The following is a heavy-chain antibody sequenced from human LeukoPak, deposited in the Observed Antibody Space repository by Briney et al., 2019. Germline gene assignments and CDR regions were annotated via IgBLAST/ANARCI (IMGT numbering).Heavy chain of an antibody. CDR1: GGSISSYY. CDR2: IYYSGST. Sequence: SETLSLTCTVSGGSISSYYWSWIRQPPGKGLEWIGYIYYSGSTNYNPSLKSRVTISVDTSKNQFSLKLSSVTATDTAVYYCARRKRWLQYDYWGQGTLVTVSS. CDR3: ARRKRWLQYDY. V-gene: IGHV4-59*01. J-gene: IGHJ4*02. D-gene: IGHD5-24*01.